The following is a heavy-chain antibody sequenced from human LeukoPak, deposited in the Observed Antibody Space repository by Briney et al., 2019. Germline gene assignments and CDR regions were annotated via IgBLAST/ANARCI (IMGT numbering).Heavy chain of an antibody. CDR1: GYTFTSYA. V-gene: IGHV1-69*06. D-gene: IGHD3-16*01. CDR3: ARAGRGGVRGDY. Sequence: ASVKVSCKASGYTFTSYAMNWVRQAPGQGLEWMGGIIPIFGTANYAQKFQGRVTITADKSTSTAYMELSSLRSEETAVYYCARAGRGGVRGDYWGQGTQVTVSS. J-gene: IGHJ4*02. CDR2: IIPIFGTA.